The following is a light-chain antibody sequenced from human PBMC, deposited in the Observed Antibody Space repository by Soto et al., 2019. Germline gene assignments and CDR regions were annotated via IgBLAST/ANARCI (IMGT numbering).Light chain of an antibody. Sequence: ETVMTQSPATLSVSPGERATLSCRASQSVSSKLAWYQQKPGQAPRLLIYGASTRATGIPARFSGSGSGTEFTLTISSLQSEDFATYYCQQLNSYPITFGQGTRLEIK. CDR2: GAS. V-gene: IGKV3D-15*01. CDR1: QSVSSK. CDR3: QQLNSYPIT. J-gene: IGKJ5*01.